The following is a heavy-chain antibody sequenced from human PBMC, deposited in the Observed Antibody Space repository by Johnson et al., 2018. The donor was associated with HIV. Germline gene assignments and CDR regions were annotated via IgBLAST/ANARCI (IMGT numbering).Heavy chain of an antibody. CDR1: GFTVSSNY. Sequence: QVQLVESGGGLVKPGGSLRLSCAASGFTVSSNYMSWIRQAPGKWLEWVSYISSSGSTIYYADSVKGRFTISRDNAKNSLYLQVNSLRAEDTAVYYCARDLGNWDSPRSAFDIWGQGTMVTVSS. D-gene: IGHD1/OR15-1a*01. V-gene: IGHV3-11*04. J-gene: IGHJ3*02. CDR3: ARDLGNWDSPRSAFDI. CDR2: ISSSGSTI.